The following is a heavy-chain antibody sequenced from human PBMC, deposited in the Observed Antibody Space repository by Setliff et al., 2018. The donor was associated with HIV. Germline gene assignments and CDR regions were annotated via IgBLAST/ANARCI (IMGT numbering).Heavy chain of an antibody. J-gene: IGHJ6*03. CDR2: VYYSGST. V-gene: IGHV4-59*01. Sequence: SETLSLTCTVSGGSISTYYWSWIRQSPGKGLEWIGYVYYSGSTNYNPSLKSRVTISVDTSKNQFSLKLSSVTAADTAVYYCARGLSIFGVATPGFYSFMDVWGKGTTVTVSS. D-gene: IGHD3-3*01. CDR1: GGSISTYY. CDR3: ARGLSIFGVATPGFYSFMDV.